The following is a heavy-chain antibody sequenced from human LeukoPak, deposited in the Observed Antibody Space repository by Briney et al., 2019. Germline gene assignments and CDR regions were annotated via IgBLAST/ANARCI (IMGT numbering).Heavy chain of an antibody. V-gene: IGHV1-2*02. D-gene: IGHD6-13*01. CDR1: GYTFTGYY. Sequence: GASVKVSCKASGYTFTGYYMHWVRQAPGQGLEWMGWINPNSGGTNYAQKFQGRVTMTRDTSISTAYMELSRLRSDDTAVYYCARADHMYSSRKHDYWGQGTLVTVSS. J-gene: IGHJ4*02. CDR2: INPNSGGT. CDR3: ARADHMYSSRKHDY.